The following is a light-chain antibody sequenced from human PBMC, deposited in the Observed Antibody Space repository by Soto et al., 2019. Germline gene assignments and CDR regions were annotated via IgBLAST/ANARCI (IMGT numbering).Light chain of an antibody. Sequence: QSALTQPASVSGSPGQSITISCTGTNSDVVGYNFVSWYQQHPGKAPKLMIYDVSNRPSGVSNRFSGSKSGNTASLNISGLQAEDEADYYCSSYTSSSIPYVFGIGTKVTVL. CDR2: DVS. CDR3: SSYTSSSIPYV. V-gene: IGLV2-14*01. CDR1: NSDVVGYNF. J-gene: IGLJ1*01.